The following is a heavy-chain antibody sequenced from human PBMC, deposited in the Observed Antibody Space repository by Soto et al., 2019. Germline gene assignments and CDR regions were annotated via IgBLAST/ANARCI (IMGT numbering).Heavy chain of an antibody. Sequence: PGGSLRLSCGVSGFTFNDFEMNWVRQAPGKGLEWLAYIDGSGTTKKYADSVRGRFTISRDNPNNSLFLQMSSLSAADTAIYYCARGFGRFNYWGQGTVVSVSS. J-gene: IGHJ4*02. V-gene: IGHV3-48*03. CDR2: IDGSGTTK. CDR3: ARGFGRFNY. CDR1: GFTFNDFE. D-gene: IGHD3-10*01.